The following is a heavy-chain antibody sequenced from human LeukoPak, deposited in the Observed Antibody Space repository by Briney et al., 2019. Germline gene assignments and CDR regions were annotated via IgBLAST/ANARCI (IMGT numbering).Heavy chain of an antibody. D-gene: IGHD3-3*01. V-gene: IGHV4-59*01. Sequence: SETLSLTCTVSGGSISSYYWSWIRQPPGKGLEWIGYIYYSGSTNYNPSFKSRVTISVDTSKNQFSLKLSSVSAADTAVYYCARDKWSGEAFDIWGQGTMVTVSS. CDR2: IYYSGST. CDR3: ARDKWSGEAFDI. J-gene: IGHJ3*02. CDR1: GGSISSYY.